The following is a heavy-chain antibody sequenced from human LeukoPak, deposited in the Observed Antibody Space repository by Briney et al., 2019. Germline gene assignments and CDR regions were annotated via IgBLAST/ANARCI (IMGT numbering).Heavy chain of an antibody. CDR2: INPNSGGT. V-gene: IGHV1-2*02. CDR3: ARSPAIRYCSGGSCCLLDY. J-gene: IGHJ4*02. D-gene: IGHD2-15*01. Sequence: ASVKVSCKASGYTFTGYYMHWVRQAPGQGLEWMGWINPNSGGTNYAQKFQGRVTMTRDTSISTAYMELSRLRSDDTAVYYCARSPAIRYCSGGSCCLLDYWGQGTLVTVSS. CDR1: GYTFTGYY.